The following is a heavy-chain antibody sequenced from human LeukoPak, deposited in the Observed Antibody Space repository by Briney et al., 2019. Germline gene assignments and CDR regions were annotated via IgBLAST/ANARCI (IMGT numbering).Heavy chain of an antibody. J-gene: IGHJ3*02. V-gene: IGHV4-59*01. CDR1: GGSISSYY. Sequence: PSETLSLTCTVSGGSISSYYWSWIRQPPGKGLEWIGYIYYSGSTNYNPSLKSRVTISVDTSKNQFSLKLSSVTAADTAVYYCASVGDTAMVPSDAFDIWGQGTMVTVSS. CDR2: IYYSGST. D-gene: IGHD5-18*01. CDR3: ASVGDTAMVPSDAFDI.